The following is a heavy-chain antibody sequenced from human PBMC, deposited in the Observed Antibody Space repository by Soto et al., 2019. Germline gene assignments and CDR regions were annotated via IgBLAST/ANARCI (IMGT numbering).Heavy chain of an antibody. CDR2: IIPIFNST. Sequence: GASVKVSCKVSGSRFSHYVISWVRQAPGHGLEWLGRIIPIFNSTKYAQSFQGRVTITADKSTSTASLELSSLRSDDTAVYYCAREGRGKKAGYNGLVSLGYWGQGTLVTVSS. V-gene: IGHV1-69*06. CDR3: AREGRGKKAGYNGLVSLGY. J-gene: IGHJ4*02. D-gene: IGHD2-2*02. CDR1: GSRFSHYV.